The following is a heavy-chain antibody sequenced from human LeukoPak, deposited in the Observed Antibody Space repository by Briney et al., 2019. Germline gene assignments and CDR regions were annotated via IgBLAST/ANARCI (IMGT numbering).Heavy chain of an antibody. D-gene: IGHD3-10*01. CDR2: IYYSGST. CDR3: ARAQLTYYYGSGILDY. J-gene: IGHJ4*02. Sequence: SETLSLTCTVSGGSISSYYCSWIRQPPGKGLEWIGYIYYSGSTNYNPSLKSRVTISVDASKNQFSLKLSSVTAADTAVYYCARAQLTYYYGSGILDYWGQGTLVTVSS. CDR1: GGSISSYY. V-gene: IGHV4-59*01.